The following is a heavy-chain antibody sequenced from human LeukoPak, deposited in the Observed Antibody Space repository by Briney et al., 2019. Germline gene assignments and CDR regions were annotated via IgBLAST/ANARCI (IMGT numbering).Heavy chain of an antibody. CDR2: ISYDGSNK. D-gene: IGHD5-12*01. CDR1: GFTFSSYA. CDR3: ARNVARLRFSFDY. J-gene: IGHJ4*02. V-gene: IGHV3-30*01. Sequence: GGSLRLSCAASGFTFSSYAMHWVRQAPGKGLEWVAVISYDGSNKYYADSVKGRFTISRDNSKNTLYLQMNSLRAEDTAVYYCARNVARLRFSFDYWGQGTLDTVSS.